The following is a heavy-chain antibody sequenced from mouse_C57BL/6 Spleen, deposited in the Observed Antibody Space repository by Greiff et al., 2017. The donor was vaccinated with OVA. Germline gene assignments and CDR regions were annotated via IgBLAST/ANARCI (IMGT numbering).Heavy chain of an antibody. CDR2: INPNNGGT. Sequence: VQLQQSGPELVKPGASVKISCKASGYTFTDYYMNWVKQSPGTSLEWIGDINPNNGGTSYTQKFKGKATLTFDKSSSPPYLQLRSMTSEDSAVYYCARCTDWYCDVWGTGTTVTVSS. J-gene: IGHJ1*03. V-gene: IGHV1-26*01. CDR1: GYTFTDYY. CDR3: ARCTDWYCDV. D-gene: IGHD1-1*01.